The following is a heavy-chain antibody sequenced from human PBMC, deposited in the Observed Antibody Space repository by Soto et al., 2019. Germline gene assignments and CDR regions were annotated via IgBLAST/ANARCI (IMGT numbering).Heavy chain of an antibody. J-gene: IGHJ4*02. V-gene: IGHV1-8*01. CDR1: GYTFTSYD. D-gene: IGHD2-15*01. Sequence: EASVKVSFKASGYTFTSYDINWVRQATGQGLEWMGWMNPNSGNTDYAQKFQGRVTMTTDTSISTAYMELRSLRSDDTAVYYCARHGDIVVVVAATYFDYWGQGTLVTVSS. CDR2: MNPNSGNT. CDR3: ARHGDIVVVVAATYFDY.